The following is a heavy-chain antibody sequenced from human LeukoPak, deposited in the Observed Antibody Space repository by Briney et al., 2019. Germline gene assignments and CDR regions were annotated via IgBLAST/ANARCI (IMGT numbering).Heavy chain of an antibody. CDR2: IKSKTESGTR. D-gene: IGHD1-14*01. CDR1: GFTFSNAW. J-gene: IGHJ4*02. Sequence: GSLRLSCGASGFTFSNAWMSWVRQAPGKGLEWVGRIKSKTESGTRDFAAPAKGRFTISRDDSRNTLYLQMNNLKIEDTAVYYCAAGTGKSDFDHWGQGALVTVSS. V-gene: IGHV3-15*01. CDR3: AAGTGKSDFDH.